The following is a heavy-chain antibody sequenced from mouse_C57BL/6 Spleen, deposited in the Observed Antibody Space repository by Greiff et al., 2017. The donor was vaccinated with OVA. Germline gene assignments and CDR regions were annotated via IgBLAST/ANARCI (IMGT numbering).Heavy chain of an antibody. J-gene: IGHJ4*01. V-gene: IGHV4-1*01. CDR1: GIDFSRYW. CDR3: VRYSSGYAMDY. CDR2: INPASSTI. Sequence: EVKLMESGGGLVQPGGSLKLSCAASGIDFSRYWMSWVRRAPGKGLEWIGEINPASSTINYAPSLKDKFIISRDNAKNTLYLQMSKVRSEDTAQYYCVRYSSGYAMDYWGKGTSVTVSS. D-gene: IGHD3-2*02.